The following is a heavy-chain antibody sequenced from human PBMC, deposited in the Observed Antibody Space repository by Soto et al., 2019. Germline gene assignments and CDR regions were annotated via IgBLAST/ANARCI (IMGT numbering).Heavy chain of an antibody. CDR1: GFTFSSYA. CDR3: AKDKYEPRGYAYYDSSGYDYYGMDV. Sequence: GGSLRLSCAASGFTFSSYAMSWVRQAPGKGLEWVSAISGSGGSTYYADSVKGRFTISRDNSKNTLYLQMNSLRAEDTAVYYCAKDKYEPRGYAYYDSSGYDYYGMDVWGQGTTVTVSS. V-gene: IGHV3-23*01. CDR2: ISGSGGST. D-gene: IGHD3-22*01. J-gene: IGHJ6*02.